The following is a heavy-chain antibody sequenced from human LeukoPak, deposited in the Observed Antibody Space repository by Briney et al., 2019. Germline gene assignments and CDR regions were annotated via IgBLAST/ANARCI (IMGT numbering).Heavy chain of an antibody. CDR3: ARAGGYGLIDY. D-gene: IGHD5-18*01. V-gene: IGHV4-34*01. Sequence: SETLSFTCAVYGVSFSGYYWSWIRQPPGKGLEWIGEINHSGSTNYNPSLKSRVTISVDTSKNQFSLKLSSVTAADTAVYYCARAGGYGLIDYWGQGTMVTVSS. CDR1: GVSFSGYY. CDR2: INHSGST. J-gene: IGHJ4*02.